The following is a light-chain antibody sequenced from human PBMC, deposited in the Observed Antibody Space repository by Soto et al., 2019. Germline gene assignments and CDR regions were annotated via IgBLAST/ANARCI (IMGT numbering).Light chain of an antibody. Sequence: EIVLTQSPATLSLSPGERATLSCRASQSVSSYLAWYQQKPGQAPRLLIYDASNRATGIPGRLSGSGSGTVFTLTISSLEPEESALYYCQQRCNRPLFTFGPGTKVDIK. V-gene: IGKV3-11*01. J-gene: IGKJ3*01. CDR1: QSVSSY. CDR3: QQRCNRPLFT. CDR2: DAS.